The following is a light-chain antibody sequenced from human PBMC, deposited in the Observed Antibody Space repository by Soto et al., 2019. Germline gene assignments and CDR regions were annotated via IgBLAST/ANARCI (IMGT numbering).Light chain of an antibody. CDR1: SSDVGGYNY. J-gene: IGLJ1*01. CDR2: DVS. V-gene: IGLV2-14*03. CDR3: SSYRSSSASYV. Sequence: QSALTQPASVSGSPGQSITISCTGTSSDVGGYNYVSWYQQHPGKAPKLMIYDVSNRPSGVSNRFSGSKSGNTASLTLSGLQADDEADYYCSSYRSSSASYVFGTGTKLTVL.